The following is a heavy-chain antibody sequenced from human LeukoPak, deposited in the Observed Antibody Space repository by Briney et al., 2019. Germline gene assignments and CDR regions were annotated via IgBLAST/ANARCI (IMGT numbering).Heavy chain of an antibody. CDR3: ARDSSSYYYYYYMDV. D-gene: IGHD6-6*01. Sequence: GGSLRLSCAASGFTFSSYAMSWVRQAPGMGLEWVSSIGSSGDITYYADSVKGRFTISRDNAKNTLYLQMNSLRAEDTAVYYCARDSSSYYYYYYMDVWGKGTTVTVSS. J-gene: IGHJ6*03. CDR1: GFTFSSYA. CDR2: IGSSGDIT. V-gene: IGHV3-23*01.